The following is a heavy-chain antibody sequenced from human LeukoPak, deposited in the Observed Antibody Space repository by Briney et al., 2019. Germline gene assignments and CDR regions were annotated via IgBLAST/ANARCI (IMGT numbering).Heavy chain of an antibody. CDR3: ARGGNFYDY. CDR1: GFTFSSYW. V-gene: IGHV3-7*04. CDR2: IEEDGGEK. J-gene: IGHJ4*02. Sequence: PGGSLRLSCAVSGFTFSSYWMSWVRQAPGKGLERVANIEEDGGEKLYMDSVKGRFIISRDNAKNPVYLQMNSLRAEDTGVYYCARGGNFYDYWGQGSLVTVSS.